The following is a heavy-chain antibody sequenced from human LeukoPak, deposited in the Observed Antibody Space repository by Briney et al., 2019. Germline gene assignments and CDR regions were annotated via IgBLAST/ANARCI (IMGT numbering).Heavy chain of an antibody. J-gene: IGHJ4*02. CDR1: GYRFSTYW. V-gene: IGHV5-51*01. CDR2: IYPGDSDT. D-gene: IGHD2-2*01. Sequence: GESLKISCKGSGYRFSTYWIGWVRQMPGKGLEWMGIIYPGDSDTRYSPSFQGQVTISADKSISTAYLQWSSLKASDTAMYYCARGGYCSSSSCSFDYWGQGTLVTVSS. CDR3: ARGGYCSSSSCSFDY.